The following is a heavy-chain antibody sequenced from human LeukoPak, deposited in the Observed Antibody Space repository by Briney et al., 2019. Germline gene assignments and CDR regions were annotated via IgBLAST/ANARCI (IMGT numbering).Heavy chain of an antibody. V-gene: IGHV3-23*01. J-gene: IGHJ4*02. CDR2: ISGTDGST. Sequence: GASLRLSCAASGFTFSTYAMSWVRQAPGKGLEWVSTISGTDGSTYYADSVKGRFIISRDNSKNTLYLQMSSLRAEDTAVYYCAKAACTTSCYYNCWGQGTLVTVSS. CDR1: GFTFSTYA. CDR3: AKAACTTSCYYNC. D-gene: IGHD2-2*01.